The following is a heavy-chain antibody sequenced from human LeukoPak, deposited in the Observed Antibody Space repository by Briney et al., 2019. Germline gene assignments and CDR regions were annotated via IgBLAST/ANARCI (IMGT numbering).Heavy chain of an antibody. V-gene: IGHV1-24*01. Sequence: ASVKVSCKVSGYTLTELSMHWVRQAPGKGLEWMGGFDPEDGETIYAQKFQGRVTMTTDTSTSTAYMELRSLRSDDTAVYYCARGGFGELNDYWGQGTLVTVSS. CDR3: ARGGFGELNDY. J-gene: IGHJ4*02. D-gene: IGHD3-10*01. CDR2: FDPEDGET. CDR1: GYTLTELS.